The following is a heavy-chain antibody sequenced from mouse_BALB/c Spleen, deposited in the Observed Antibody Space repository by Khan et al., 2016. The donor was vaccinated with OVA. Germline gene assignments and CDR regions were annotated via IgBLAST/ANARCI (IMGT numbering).Heavy chain of an antibody. Sequence: VQLQQSGPELVKPGASVRISCKASGYTFTSYYIYWVKQRPGQGLEWIGWIYPGNVNTNYNEKFKGKATLTADKSSSIAYMQLSSLTSEDSAVYFCAIEGYYGNQRAWFAYWGQGTLVTVSA. D-gene: IGHD2-1*01. V-gene: IGHV1S56*01. J-gene: IGHJ3*01. CDR2: IYPGNVNT. CDR3: AIEGYYGNQRAWFAY. CDR1: GYTFTSYY.